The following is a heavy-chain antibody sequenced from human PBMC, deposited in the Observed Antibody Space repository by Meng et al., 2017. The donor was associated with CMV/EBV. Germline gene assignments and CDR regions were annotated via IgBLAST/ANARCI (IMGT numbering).Heavy chain of an antibody. CDR2: ISAYNENT. CDR3: ARAHLGDWFDP. CDR1: GYTFTNYG. Sequence: SCKASGYTFTNYGISWVRQTPGQGLEWMGWISAYNENTNYAQKLRGRVTMTTDTSTTTAYMELRSLRSDDTAVYYCARAHLGDWFDPWGQGTLVTVSS. V-gene: IGHV1-18*01. D-gene: IGHD2-15*01. J-gene: IGHJ5*02.